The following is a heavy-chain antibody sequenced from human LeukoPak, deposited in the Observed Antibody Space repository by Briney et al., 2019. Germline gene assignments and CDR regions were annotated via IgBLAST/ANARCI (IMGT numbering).Heavy chain of an antibody. D-gene: IGHD6-19*01. J-gene: IGHJ4*02. CDR1: GGTFSSYA. CDR3: ARSTKQWLADY. CDR2: ISTYNGNT. V-gene: IGHV1-18*01. Sequence: GASVKVSCKASGGTFSSYAISWVRQAPGQGLEWMGWISTYNGNTNYAQKLQGRVTMTTDTSTSTAYMELRSLRSDDTAVYYCARSTKQWLADYWGQGTLVTVSS.